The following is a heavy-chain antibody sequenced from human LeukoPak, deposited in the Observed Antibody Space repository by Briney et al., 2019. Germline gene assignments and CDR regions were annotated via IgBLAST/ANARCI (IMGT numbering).Heavy chain of an antibody. D-gene: IGHD2-2*01. CDR2: ISYDGSNE. CDR1: GFTFSSYV. Sequence: GGSLRLSCAASGFTFSSYVMHWVRQAPGKGLEWVAIISYDGSNEYYADSVKGRFTISRDNAKNSLYLQMNSLRAEDTAVYYCARASGPGVYYYMDVWGKGTTVTISS. J-gene: IGHJ6*03. V-gene: IGHV3-30*04. CDR3: ARASGPGVYYYMDV.